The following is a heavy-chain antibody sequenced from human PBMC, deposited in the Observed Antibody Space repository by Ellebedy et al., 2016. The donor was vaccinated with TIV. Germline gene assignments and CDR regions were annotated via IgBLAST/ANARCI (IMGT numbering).Heavy chain of an antibody. CDR3: AREIGRQAVADTP. CDR2: ISPYNDNT. D-gene: IGHD6-13*01. CDR1: GYTFPSYG. V-gene: IGHV1-18*01. Sequence: ASVKVSXXASGYTFPSYGVSWVRQAPGQGLEWMGWISPYNDNTNYAQKFQGRVTMTRDTSTRTVYMELSDLRSDDTAVYYCAREIGRQAVADTPWGQGTLVTVSS. J-gene: IGHJ5*02.